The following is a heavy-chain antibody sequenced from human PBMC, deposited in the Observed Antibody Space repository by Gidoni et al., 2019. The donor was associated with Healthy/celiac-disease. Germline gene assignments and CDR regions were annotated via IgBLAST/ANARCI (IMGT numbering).Heavy chain of an antibody. Sequence: QVQLQASGPGLVKPSETLSLTCTVSGYSLSSGYYWGWIRQPPGKGLEWIGSIYHSGSTYYNPSLKSRVTIAVDTSKNQFSLKRSSVTAADTAVYYCARGHSSGWPTYYYYGMDVWGQGTTVTVSS. D-gene: IGHD6-19*01. J-gene: IGHJ6*02. V-gene: IGHV4-38-2*02. CDR1: GYSLSSGYY. CDR2: IYHSGST. CDR3: ARGHSSGWPTYYYYGMDV.